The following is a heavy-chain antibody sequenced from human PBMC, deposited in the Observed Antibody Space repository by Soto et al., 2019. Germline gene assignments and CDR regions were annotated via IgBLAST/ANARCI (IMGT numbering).Heavy chain of an antibody. CDR1: SGSISSSNW. CDR2: IYHSGST. CDR3: ARVRAVAGYYYYYMDV. J-gene: IGHJ6*03. Sequence: SETLSLTCAVSSGSISSSNWWSWVRQPPGKGLEWIGEIYHSGSTNYNPSLKSRVTISVDKPKNQFSLKLSSVTAADTAVYYCARVRAVAGYYYYYMDVWGKGTTVTVSS. D-gene: IGHD6-19*01. V-gene: IGHV4-4*02.